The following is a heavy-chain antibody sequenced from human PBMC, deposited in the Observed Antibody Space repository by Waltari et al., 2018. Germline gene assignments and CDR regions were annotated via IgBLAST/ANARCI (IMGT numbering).Heavy chain of an antibody. D-gene: IGHD2-2*02. CDR1: GGSFSGYY. CDR3: ARDRRGESPDIVVVPAARPFDY. J-gene: IGHJ4*02. V-gene: IGHV4-34*01. CDR2: INHSGSP. Sequence: QVQLQQWGAGLLKPSETLSLTCAVYGGSFSGYYWSWIRQPPGKGLEWIGEINHSGSPNYNPSLKSRVTISVDTSKNQFSLKLSSVTAADTAVYYCARDRRGESPDIVVVPAARPFDYWGQGTLVTVSS.